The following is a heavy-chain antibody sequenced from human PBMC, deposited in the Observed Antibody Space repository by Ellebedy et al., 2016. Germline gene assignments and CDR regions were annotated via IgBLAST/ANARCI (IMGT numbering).Heavy chain of an antibody. D-gene: IGHD1-26*01. V-gene: IGHV3-11*01. Sequence: GGSLRLSCAASGFAFGDYYMSWIRQAPGQGLEWVSSISSTGTNADSVNGRLTISRDNAKNSLYLQMDSLRVDDTAVYYCARGSGGSYGMDVWGQGTTVTVSS. CDR2: ISSTGT. J-gene: IGHJ6*02. CDR3: ARGSGGSYGMDV. CDR1: GFAFGDYY.